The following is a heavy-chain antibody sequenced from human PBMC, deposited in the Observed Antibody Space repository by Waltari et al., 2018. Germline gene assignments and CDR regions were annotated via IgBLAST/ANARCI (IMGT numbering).Heavy chain of an antibody. CDR2: IYTSGST. CDR3: ARERVWGTSSWYGPLDY. D-gene: IGHD6-13*01. CDR1: GGSISSYY. V-gene: IGHV4-4*07. J-gene: IGHJ4*02. Sequence: QVQPQESGPGLVKPSETLSLTCTVSGGSISSYYWSWIRQPAGKGLEWIGRIYTSGSTNYNPPLKSRGTMSVETSKNQFSLKLSSVTAADTAVYYCARERVWGTSSWYGPLDYWGQGTLVTVSS.